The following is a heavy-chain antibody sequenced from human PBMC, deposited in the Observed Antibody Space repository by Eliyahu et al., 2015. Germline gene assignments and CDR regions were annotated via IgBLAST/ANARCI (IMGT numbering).Heavy chain of an antibody. Sequence: EVQLLESGGGLVQPGGSLRLSXAASXFTFTGXAXSXVRQAPGKGLEWVSASGSGDDTYYADAVKGRFHISRDNSKNTLYLQMNSLRAEDTALYYCAKTQGYYDRWGQGTLVTVSS. CDR2: SGSGDDT. D-gene: IGHD3-16*01. CDR3: AKTQGYYDR. CDR1: XFTFTGXA. J-gene: IGHJ4*02. V-gene: IGHV3-23*01.